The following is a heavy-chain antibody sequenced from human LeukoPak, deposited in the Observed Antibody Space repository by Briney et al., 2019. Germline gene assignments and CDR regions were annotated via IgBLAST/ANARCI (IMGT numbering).Heavy chain of an antibody. D-gene: IGHD3-3*01. CDR2: ISGTGGST. Sequence: GGSLRLSCAASGFTFSTYAMSWVRQAPGKGLEWVSVISGTGGSTNYADSVKGRFTISRDYSNVQMNSLRVEDTAVYYCAKGHNHDTWNPFDYWGQGTLVTVSS. J-gene: IGHJ4*02. CDR1: GFTFSTYA. V-gene: IGHV3-23*01. CDR3: AKGHNHDTWNPFDY.